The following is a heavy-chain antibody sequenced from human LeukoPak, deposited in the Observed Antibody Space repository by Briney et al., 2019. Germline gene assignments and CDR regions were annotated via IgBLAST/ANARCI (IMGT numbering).Heavy chain of an antibody. J-gene: IGHJ6*02. CDR1: GFTFSGYA. CDR3: ARDQYSVVVTATHGLDV. V-gene: IGHV3-23*01. Sequence: GGSLRLSCAASGFTFSGYAMSWVRQAPGKGLEWVSDISIGGGTTNYADSVKGRFTISRDNSRNTLYLQMNSLRAEDTAVYYCARDQYSVVVTATHGLDVWGQGTTVTVSS. CDR2: ISIGGGTT. D-gene: IGHD2-21*02.